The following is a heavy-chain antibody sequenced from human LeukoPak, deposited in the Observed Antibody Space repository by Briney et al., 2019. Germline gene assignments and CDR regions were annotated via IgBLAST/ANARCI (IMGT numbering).Heavy chain of an antibody. D-gene: IGHD1-26*01. Sequence: ASVKVSCKASGYTFTGYYMHWVRQAPGQGLEWMGWINPNSGGTNYSQKFQGRVTITRDTSASTAYMELSSLRSEDTAVYYCARVRSGSYYYYYGMDVWGQGTTVTVSS. CDR1: GYTFTGYY. CDR3: ARVRSGSYYYYYGMDV. CDR2: INPNSGGT. J-gene: IGHJ6*02. V-gene: IGHV1-2*02.